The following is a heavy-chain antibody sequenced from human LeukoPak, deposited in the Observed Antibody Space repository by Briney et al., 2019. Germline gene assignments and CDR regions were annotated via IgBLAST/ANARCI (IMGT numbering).Heavy chain of an antibody. CDR1: GFTFSDYY. V-gene: IGHV3-11*04. J-gene: IGHJ4*02. CDR3: AREDCGGDCYSPYFDY. CDR2: ISSSGSTI. Sequence: GGSLRLSCAASGFTFSDYYMSWIRQAPGKGLEWVSYISSSGSTIYYADSVKGRFTISRDNAKNTLYLQMNSLRAEDTAVYYCAREDCGGDCYSPYFDYWGQGTLVTVSS. D-gene: IGHD2-21*02.